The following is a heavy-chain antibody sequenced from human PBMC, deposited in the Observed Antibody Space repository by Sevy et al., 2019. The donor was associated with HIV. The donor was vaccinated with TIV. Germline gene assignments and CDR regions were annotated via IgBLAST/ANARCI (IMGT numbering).Heavy chain of an antibody. CDR3: AREEYPHYYYGMDV. D-gene: IGHD2-2*01. CDR1: GGSISSSNW. J-gene: IGHJ6*02. Sequence: SETLSLTCAVSGGSISSSNWWSWVRQPPGKGLEWIGEIYHSGSTNYNPSLKSRVTISVDKSKNQFSLKLSSVTAADTAVYYCAREEYPHYYYGMDVWGQGTTVTVSS. CDR2: IYHSGST. V-gene: IGHV4-4*02.